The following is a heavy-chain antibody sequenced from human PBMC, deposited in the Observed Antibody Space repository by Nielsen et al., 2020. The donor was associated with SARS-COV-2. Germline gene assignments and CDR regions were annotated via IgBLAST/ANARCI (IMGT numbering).Heavy chain of an antibody. CDR2: INTNTGNP. J-gene: IGHJ3*02. D-gene: IGHD6-19*01. V-gene: IGHV7-4-1*02. CDR3: ARPNSSGWLDAFDI. Sequence: ASVQVSCKASGYTFTSYAMNWVRQAPGQGLEWMGWINTNTGNPTYAQGFTGRFVFSLDTSVSTAYLQISSLKAEDTAVYYCARPNSSGWLDAFDIWGQGTMVTVSS. CDR1: GYTFTSYA.